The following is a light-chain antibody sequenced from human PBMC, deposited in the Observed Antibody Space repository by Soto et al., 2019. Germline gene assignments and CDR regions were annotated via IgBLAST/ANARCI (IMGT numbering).Light chain of an antibody. CDR3: QQYADSPRT. J-gene: IGKJ1*01. Sequence: EIVLTQSPGTLSLSPGERATLSCRASQSVTSNYLAWYQQKPGQAPRLLIYGASSRATGIPDRFSGSGSGKDFTLTISRLDPEDFAVYYCQQYADSPRTFGQGTTMEVK. CDR1: QSVTSNY. CDR2: GAS. V-gene: IGKV3-20*01.